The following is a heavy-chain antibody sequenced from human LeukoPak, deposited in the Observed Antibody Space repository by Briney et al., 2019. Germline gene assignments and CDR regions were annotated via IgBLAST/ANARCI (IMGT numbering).Heavy chain of an antibody. D-gene: IGHD4-17*01. J-gene: IGHJ4*02. CDR2: IFSSATNK. Sequence: AGGSLXLSCVGSGFTFSTYAMNWVSQAAGKGLEWVSGIFSSATNKYSPDSVQALFTISRDNSNNTLYLQMHSLRAEDTAVYYCAKDRVPYGVWEIDYWGQGTLVTVSS. CDR3: AKDRVPYGVWEIDY. CDR1: GFTFSTYA. V-gene: IGHV3-23*03.